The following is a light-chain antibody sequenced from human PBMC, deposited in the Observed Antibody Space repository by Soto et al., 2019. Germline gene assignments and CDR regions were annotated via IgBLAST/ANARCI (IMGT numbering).Light chain of an antibody. J-gene: IGLJ2*01. CDR3: SSYTSSSPVL. CDR2: SVS. V-gene: IGLV2-14*03. Sequence: QSALTQPASVSGSPGQSITISCTGTSSDVGGYNYVSWYQHHPGKAPKLMIYSVSNRPSGVSNRFSGSKSGNTASLTISGLQAEDEADYYCSSYTSSSPVLFGGGTQLTVL. CDR1: SSDVGGYNY.